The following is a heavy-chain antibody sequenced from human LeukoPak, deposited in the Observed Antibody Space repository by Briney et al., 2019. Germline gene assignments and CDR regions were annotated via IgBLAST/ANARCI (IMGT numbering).Heavy chain of an antibody. Sequence: GGSLRLSCAASGFTFSTYTMNWGRQAPGKGLEWVSGISGSGGTTYYADSVKGRFIIFRDNSKNTAYLQMNSLKTEDTAVYYCTGRLPTIDYWGQGTLVTVSS. CDR3: TGRLPTIDY. V-gene: IGHV3-23*01. J-gene: IGHJ4*02. CDR2: ISGSGGTT. CDR1: GFTFSTYT. D-gene: IGHD1-1*01.